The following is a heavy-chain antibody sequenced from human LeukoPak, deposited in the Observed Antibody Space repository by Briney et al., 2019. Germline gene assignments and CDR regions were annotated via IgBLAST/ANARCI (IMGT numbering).Heavy chain of an antibody. CDR3: AKNGEPHYYMDV. D-gene: IGHD1-14*01. J-gene: IGHJ6*03. CDR1: GFTFSSYA. V-gene: IGHV3-23*01. CDR2: ISGSGDST. Sequence: GGSLRLSCAASGFTFSSYAMSWVRQAPGKGLEWVSVISGSGDSTYYADSVKGRFTISRDNSKNTLYLQMNILRAEDTAVYYCAKNGEPHYYMDVLGKGTTVTVSS.